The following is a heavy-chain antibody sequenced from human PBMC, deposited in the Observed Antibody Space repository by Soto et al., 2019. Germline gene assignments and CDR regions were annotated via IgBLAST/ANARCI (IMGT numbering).Heavy chain of an antibody. Sequence: ASVKVSCKASGYTFTSYYMHWVRQAPGQGLEWMGIINPSGGSTSYAQKFQGRVTMTRDTSTSTVYMELSSLRSEDTAVYYCARDCIGSYLSPLYYFYFWGQGTLVPVSS. CDR1: GYTFTSYY. CDR2: INPSGGST. V-gene: IGHV1-46*01. CDR3: ARDCIGSYLSPLYYFYF. J-gene: IGHJ4*02. D-gene: IGHD1-26*01.